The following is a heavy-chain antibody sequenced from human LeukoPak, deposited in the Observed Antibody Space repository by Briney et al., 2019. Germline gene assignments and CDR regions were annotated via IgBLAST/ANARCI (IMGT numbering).Heavy chain of an antibody. J-gene: IGHJ4*02. D-gene: IGHD6-13*01. V-gene: IGHV3-23*01. CDR1: GFTFRTYA. Sequence: GGSLRLSCTASGFTFRTYAMNWVRQAPGKGLEWLSGISGSGGSTYYADSVKGRFTISRDNSKNTLYLQMNSLRAEDTAVYYCAKYSSSWYYYFDYWGQGTLVTVSS. CDR3: AKYSSSWYYYFDY. CDR2: ISGSGGST.